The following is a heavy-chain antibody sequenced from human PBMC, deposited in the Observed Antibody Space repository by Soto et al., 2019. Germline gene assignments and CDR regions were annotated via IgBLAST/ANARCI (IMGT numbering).Heavy chain of an antibody. D-gene: IGHD3-9*01. Sequence: QVTLKESGPVLVRRTEPLPLTCTVSGFSLDNARMGVSWFRQPPGKALEWLAHIFSNDEKAYSPSLKAILTNSKDTSKSQVVLTMTNLGPVDTATYFCARADDILTGYPIDYWGQGALVTVSS. CDR1: GFSLDNARMG. V-gene: IGHV2-26*01. J-gene: IGHJ4*02. CDR3: ARADDILTGYPIDY. CDR2: IFSNDEK.